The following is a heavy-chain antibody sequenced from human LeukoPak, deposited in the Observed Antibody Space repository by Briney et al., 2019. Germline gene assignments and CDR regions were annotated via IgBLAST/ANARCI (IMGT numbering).Heavy chain of an antibody. Sequence: ASVKVSCKASGYTFTGYYMHWVRQAPGQGLEWMGRIGPFLPTAYYAQKFKGRLTITGDNSTDTVYMELNNLRSEDTAVYYCAREGLDESRQIYSSGMDVWGQGPTVTVSS. CDR2: IGPFLPTA. V-gene: IGHV1-69*08. CDR1: GYTFTGYY. CDR3: AREGLDESRQIYSSGMDV. D-gene: IGHD3-22*01. J-gene: IGHJ6*02.